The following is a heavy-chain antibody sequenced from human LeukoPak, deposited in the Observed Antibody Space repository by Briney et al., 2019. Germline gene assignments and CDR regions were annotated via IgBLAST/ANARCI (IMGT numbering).Heavy chain of an antibody. Sequence: PGGSLRLSCAASGFTFSNYWMNWVRQAPGKGLEWVANIKEDGSEKYYVDSVKGRFTISRDNSKNTLYLQMNSLRAEDTAVYYCAKDALLLWFGELLYIDYWGQGTLVTVSS. CDR1: GFTFSNYW. CDR3: AKDALLLWFGELLYIDY. CDR2: IKEDGSEK. D-gene: IGHD3-10*01. V-gene: IGHV3-7*01. J-gene: IGHJ4*02.